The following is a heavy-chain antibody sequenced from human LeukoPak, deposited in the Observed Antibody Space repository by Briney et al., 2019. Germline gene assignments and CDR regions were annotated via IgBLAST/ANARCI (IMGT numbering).Heavy chain of an antibody. V-gene: IGHV4-4*02. CDR1: GFTFSTYSM. CDR2: IYHSGST. CDR3: ARDARSGYARPHYYGMDV. Sequence: LSCAASGFTFSTYSMNWVRQPPGKGLEWIGEIYHSGSTNYNPSLKSRVTISVDKSKNQFSLKLSSVTAADTAVYYCARDARSGYARPHYYGMDVWGQGTTVTVSS. J-gene: IGHJ6*02. D-gene: IGHD5-12*01.